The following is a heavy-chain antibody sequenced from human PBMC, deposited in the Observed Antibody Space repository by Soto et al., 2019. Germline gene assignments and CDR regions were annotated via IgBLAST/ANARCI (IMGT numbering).Heavy chain of an antibody. CDR2: ISTYNGNT. V-gene: IGHV1-18*04. Sequence: GASGKVSCKASCYTFTSYALSWVRHAPGQGLEWMGWISTYNGNTNYAQNLQGRVTMTTDISTYTAYMELRSLRSDDTAVYYCARVVGGIPVAGSWNWFDPWGQGTLVTVSS. J-gene: IGHJ5*02. D-gene: IGHD6-19*01. CDR3: ARVVGGIPVAGSWNWFDP. CDR1: CYTFTSYA.